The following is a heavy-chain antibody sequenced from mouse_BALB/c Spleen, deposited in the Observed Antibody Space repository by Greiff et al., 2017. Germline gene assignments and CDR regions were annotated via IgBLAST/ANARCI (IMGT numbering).Heavy chain of an antibody. V-gene: IGHV1S135*01. J-gene: IGHJ2*01. Sequence: EVKLVESGPELVKPGASVKVSCKASGYAFTSYNMYWVKQSHGKSLEWIGYIDPYNGGTSYNQKFKGKATLTVDKSSSTAYMHLNSLTSEDSAVYYCARVELLPYYFDYWGQGTTLTVSS. D-gene: IGHD2-1*01. CDR3: ARVELLPYYFDY. CDR1: GYAFTSYN. CDR2: IDPYNGGT.